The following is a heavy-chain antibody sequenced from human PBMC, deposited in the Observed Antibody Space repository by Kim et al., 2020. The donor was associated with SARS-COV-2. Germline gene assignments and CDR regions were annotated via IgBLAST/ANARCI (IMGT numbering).Heavy chain of an antibody. J-gene: IGHJ4*02. V-gene: IGHV3-64D*09. Sequence: GGSLRLSCSASGFTFSSYAMHWVRQAPGKGLEYVSAISSNGGSTYYADSVKGRFTISRDNSKNTLYLQMSSLRAEDTAVYYCVKDDRGGHYYDLDTGSYFDYWGQGTLVTVSS. D-gene: IGHD3-22*01. CDR3: VKDDRGGHYYDLDTGSYFDY. CDR2: ISSNGGST. CDR1: GFTFSSYA.